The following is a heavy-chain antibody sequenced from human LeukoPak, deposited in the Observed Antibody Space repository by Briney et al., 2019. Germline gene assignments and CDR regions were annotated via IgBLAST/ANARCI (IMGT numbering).Heavy chain of an antibody. CDR2: ISYDGSNK. Sequence: GRSLRLSCAASGFTFSSYGMHRARQAPGKGLEWVAVISYDGSNKYYADSVKGRFTISRDNSKNTLYLQMNSLRAEDTAVYYCARDRGSPLRWSSSDYFDYWGQGTLVTVSS. CDR1: GFTFSSYG. J-gene: IGHJ4*02. V-gene: IGHV3-30*19. CDR3: ARDRGSPLRWSSSDYFDY. D-gene: IGHD1-26*01.